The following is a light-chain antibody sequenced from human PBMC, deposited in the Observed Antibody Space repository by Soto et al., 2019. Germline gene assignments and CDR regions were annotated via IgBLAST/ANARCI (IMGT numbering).Light chain of an antibody. Sequence: QSALTQPPSASGSPGQSVTISCTGTSSDVGAYKYVSWYQQHPGKAPKLMIYEVSKRPSGVPDRFSGSKSGNTASLTVSGLQAADEADYYCSSYAGSNNWVFGGGTKVTVL. V-gene: IGLV2-8*01. CDR3: SSYAGSNNWV. CDR2: EVS. J-gene: IGLJ3*02. CDR1: SSDVGAYKY.